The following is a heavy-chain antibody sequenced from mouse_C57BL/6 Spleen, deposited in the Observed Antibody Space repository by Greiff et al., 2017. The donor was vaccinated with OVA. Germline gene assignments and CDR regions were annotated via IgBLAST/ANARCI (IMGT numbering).Heavy chain of an antibody. Sequence: QVQLQQSGAELMKPGASVKLSCKATGYTFTGYWIEWVKQRPGHGLEWIGEILPGSGSTNYNEKFKGKATFTADTSSNTACMQLSSLTTEDSAIYYCARGTAPNYYGSSPFDYWGQGTTLTVSS. CDR2: ILPGSGST. D-gene: IGHD1-1*01. J-gene: IGHJ2*01. V-gene: IGHV1-9*01. CDR1: GYTFTGYW. CDR3: ARGTAPNYYGSSPFDY.